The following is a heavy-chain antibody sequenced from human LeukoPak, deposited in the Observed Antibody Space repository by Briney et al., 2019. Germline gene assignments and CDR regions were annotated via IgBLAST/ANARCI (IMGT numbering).Heavy chain of an antibody. Sequence: ASVKVSCTTSGYTFSDYYLHWVRQAPGKGLEWMGWINPSSGGTKYVQKFQGRVTMTRDTSISTGYMELSRLRSDDTAVYYCARPIRGSYVEDAFDMWGQGTMVTVSA. V-gene: IGHV1-2*02. CDR1: GYTFSDYY. D-gene: IGHD1-26*01. CDR2: INPSSGGT. CDR3: ARPIRGSYVEDAFDM. J-gene: IGHJ3*02.